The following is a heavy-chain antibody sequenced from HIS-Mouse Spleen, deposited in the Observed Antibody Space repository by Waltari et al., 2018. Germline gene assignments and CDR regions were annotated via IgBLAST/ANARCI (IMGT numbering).Heavy chain of an antibody. CDR1: GGSISSSSYY. V-gene: IGHV4-39*07. D-gene: IGHD6-13*01. Sequence: QLQLQESGPGLVKPSETLSLTCTVSGGSISSSSYYWGWIRRPPGKGLVWMGVLCYSGHPQYNPALKSGVTISVDTSKNQFSLKLSSVTAADTAVYYCAREIPYSSSWYDWYFDLWGRGTLVTVSS. J-gene: IGHJ2*01. CDR2: LCYSGHP. CDR3: AREIPYSSSWYDWYFDL.